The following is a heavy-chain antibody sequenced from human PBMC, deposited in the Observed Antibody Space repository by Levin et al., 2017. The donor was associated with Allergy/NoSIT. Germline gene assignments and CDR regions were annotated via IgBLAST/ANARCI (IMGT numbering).Heavy chain of an antibody. Sequence: ASVKVSCKASGYTFTGYYMHWVRQAPGQGLEWMGWIFPNSGATNYAQKFQGRLTMTRDTSISTAYMELSRLRSDDTAVYYCARDGWRGGAFDIWGQGTMVTVSS. CDR2: IFPNSGAT. V-gene: IGHV1-2*02. CDR1: GYTFTGYY. CDR3: ARDGWRGGAFDI. D-gene: IGHD6-19*01. J-gene: IGHJ3*02.